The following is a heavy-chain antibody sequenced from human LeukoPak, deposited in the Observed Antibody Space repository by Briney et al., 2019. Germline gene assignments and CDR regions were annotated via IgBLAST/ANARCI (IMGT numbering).Heavy chain of an antibody. V-gene: IGHV3-23*01. CDR1: GFTFSSYA. D-gene: IGHD6-19*01. CDR2: ISGSGGST. CDR3: ASISSGWYHLDY. Sequence: AGGSLRLSCAVSGFTFSSYAMSWVRQAPGKGLEWVSAISGSGGSTYYADSVKGRFTISRDNSKNTLYLQMNSLRAEDTAVYYCASISSGWYHLDYWGQGTLVTVSS. J-gene: IGHJ4*02.